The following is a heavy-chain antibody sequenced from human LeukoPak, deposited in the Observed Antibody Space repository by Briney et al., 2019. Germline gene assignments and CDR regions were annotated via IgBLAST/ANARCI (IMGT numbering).Heavy chain of an antibody. CDR3: ARDCPSGSGSYWGGSDY. J-gene: IGHJ4*02. CDR1: GYTFTGYY. V-gene: IGHV1-2*06. CDR2: INPNSGGT. Sequence: ASVKVSCKASGYTFTGYYMHWVRQAPGQGLEWMGRINPNSGGTNYAQEFQGRVTMTRDTSISTAYMELSRLRSDDTAVYYCARDCPSGSGSYWGGSDYWGQGTLVTVSS. D-gene: IGHD1-26*01.